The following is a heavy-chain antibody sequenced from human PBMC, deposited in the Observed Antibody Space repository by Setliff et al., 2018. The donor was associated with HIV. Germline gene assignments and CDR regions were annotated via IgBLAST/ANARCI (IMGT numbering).Heavy chain of an antibody. Sequence: GGSLRLSCAASGFTFSNYGMHWVRQAPGKGLEWVAAVWDDGGNKSYADSVKGRFTISRDNSKNSLYLQRNSLQIEDTAVYYGTQGCSSSKCNARIGWFDPRGQGPRVTVSS. V-gene: IGHV3-33*03. CDR3: TQGCSSSKCNARIGWFDP. CDR1: GFTFSNYG. CDR2: VWDDGGNK. J-gene: IGHJ5*02. D-gene: IGHD2-2*01.